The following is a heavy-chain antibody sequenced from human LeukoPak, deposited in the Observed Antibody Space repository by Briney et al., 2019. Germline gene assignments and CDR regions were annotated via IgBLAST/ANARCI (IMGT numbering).Heavy chain of an antibody. Sequence: GGSLRLSCAASGFTFSSYAMSWVRQAPGKGLEWVSAISGSGGSTYYADSVKGRFTISRDNSKNTLYLQMDSLRAEDTAVYYCAKACSGGSCYWDYWGQGTLVTVSS. CDR1: GFTFSSYA. CDR2: ISGSGGST. J-gene: IGHJ4*02. D-gene: IGHD2-15*01. V-gene: IGHV3-23*01. CDR3: AKACSGGSCYWDY.